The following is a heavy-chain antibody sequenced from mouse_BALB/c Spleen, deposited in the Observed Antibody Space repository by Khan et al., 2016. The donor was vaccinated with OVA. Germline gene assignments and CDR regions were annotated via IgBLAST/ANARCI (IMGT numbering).Heavy chain of an antibody. CDR1: GYTFTTAG. V-gene: IGHV9-4*02. Sequence: QIQLVQSGPELKKPGETVRISCKASGYTFTTAGIQWVQKMPGKGLKWIGWINTHSGVPKYAEDFKGRFAFSLEISVNTAYLQITTLKTEDTATXFCGRGGAGKYRKGWGCMGYWGQGTSVTVSS. CDR3: GRGGAGKYRKGWGCMGY. J-gene: IGHJ4*01. D-gene: IGHD2-10*02. CDR2: INTHSGVP.